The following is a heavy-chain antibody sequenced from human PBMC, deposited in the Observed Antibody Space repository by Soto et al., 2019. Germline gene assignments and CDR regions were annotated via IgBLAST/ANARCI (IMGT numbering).Heavy chain of an antibody. CDR2: IIPIFGTA. CDR1: GCTFSIYA. Sequence: AASVKVSCKASGCTFSIYAISWLRQAPGQGLEWMGGIIPIFGTANYAQKFQGRVTITADESTSTAYMELSSLRSEDKAVYYCARWFGAENSYYYYYAIDVCGQGPTVNV. CDR3: ARWFGAENSYYYYYAIDV. J-gene: IGHJ6*01. V-gene: IGHV1-69*13. D-gene: IGHD3-10*01.